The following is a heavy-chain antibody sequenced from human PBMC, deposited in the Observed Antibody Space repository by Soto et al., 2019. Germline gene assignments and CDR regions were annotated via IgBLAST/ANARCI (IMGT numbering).Heavy chain of an antibody. CDR3: ARQWPERMVRGLIDHPNYYRMDV. J-gene: IGHJ6*02. CDR1: GYSVTTYW. Sequence: PGASLKISCKGSGYSVTTYWIGWVRQMSGKGLEWIVMVHPGDSDTRYSPSFQGQVTISADKSISTAYLRWSSLKDSDTAMYYCARQWPERMVRGLIDHPNYYRMDVWGQGTTVTVSS. D-gene: IGHD3-10*01. CDR2: VHPGDSDT. V-gene: IGHV5-51*01.